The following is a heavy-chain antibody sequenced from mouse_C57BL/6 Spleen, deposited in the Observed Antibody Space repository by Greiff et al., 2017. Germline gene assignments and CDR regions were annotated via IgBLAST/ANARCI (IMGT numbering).Heavy chain of an antibody. CDR2: INPGSGGT. CDR1: GYAFTNYL. CDR3: ARWGREDAMDY. V-gene: IGHV1-54*01. Sequence: QVQLQQSGAELVRPGTSVKVSCKASGYAFTNYLIEWVKQRPGQGLEWIGVINPGSGGTNYNEKFKGKATLTADKSSSTAYMQLSSLTSEDSAVYFCARWGREDAMDYWGQGTSVTVSS. J-gene: IGHJ4*01. D-gene: IGHD1-1*01.